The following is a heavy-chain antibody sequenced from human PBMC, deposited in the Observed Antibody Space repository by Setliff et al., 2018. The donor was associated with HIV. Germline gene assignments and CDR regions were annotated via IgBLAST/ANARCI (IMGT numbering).Heavy chain of an antibody. CDR2: IIPILGIA. CDR1: GGTFSSYA. J-gene: IGHJ4*02. V-gene: IGHV1-69*10. D-gene: IGHD3-22*01. Sequence: GASVKVSCKASGGTFSSYAISWVRQAPGQGLEWMGGIIPILGIANYAQKFQGRVTITTDGSTSTAYMELSSLRSEDTAVYYCARGGGGYYYVGAVDIWGQGTLVTISS. CDR3: ARGGGGYYYVGAVDI.